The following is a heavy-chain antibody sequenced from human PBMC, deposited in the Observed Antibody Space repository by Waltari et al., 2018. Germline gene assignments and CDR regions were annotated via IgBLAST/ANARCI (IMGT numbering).Heavy chain of an antibody. CDR3: ARNLPGVDDAFDI. V-gene: IGHV4-38-2*01. Sequence: QVQLQESGPGLVKPSETLSLTCAVSGYSISSGYYWGWIRQPPGKGLEWIGSIYHSGSTYYNPSLKRRVTISVDTSKNQFSLKLSSVTAADTAVYYCARNLPGVDDAFDIWGQGTMVTVSS. CDR2: IYHSGST. CDR1: GYSISSGYY. D-gene: IGHD2-2*01. J-gene: IGHJ3*02.